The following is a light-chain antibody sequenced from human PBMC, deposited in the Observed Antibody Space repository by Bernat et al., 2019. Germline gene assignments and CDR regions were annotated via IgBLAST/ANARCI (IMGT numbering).Light chain of an antibody. Sequence: QSALTQPASVSGSPGPSITISCTGTSSDVGSYNLVSWYQQHPGKAPKLMIYEVSKRPSGVSNRFSGSKSGNTASLTIAGLQAEDEADYYCCSYGSGQTGVFGGGTKVTVL. CDR2: EVS. CDR3: CSYGSGQTGV. V-gene: IGLV2-23*02. J-gene: IGLJ3*02. CDR1: SSDVGSYNL.